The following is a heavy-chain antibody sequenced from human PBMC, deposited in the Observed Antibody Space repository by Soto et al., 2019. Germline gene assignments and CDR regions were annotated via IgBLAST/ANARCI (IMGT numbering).Heavy chain of an antibody. CDR2: IWYDGSNK. Sequence: QVQLLESGGGVVQPGRSLRLSCAASGFTFSSYGMHWVRQAPGKGLEWVAVIWYDGSNKYYADSVKGRFTISRDNSKNSLYLQMNSLRAEDTAVYYCARVGNGWYFDFWGQGTLVTVSS. D-gene: IGHD6-19*01. CDR3: ARVGNGWYFDF. V-gene: IGHV3-33*01. J-gene: IGHJ4*02. CDR1: GFTFSSYG.